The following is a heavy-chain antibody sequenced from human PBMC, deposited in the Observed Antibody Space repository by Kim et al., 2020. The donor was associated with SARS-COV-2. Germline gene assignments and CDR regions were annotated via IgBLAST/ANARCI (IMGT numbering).Heavy chain of an antibody. J-gene: IGHJ4*02. Sequence: YAQNLQDRVIMTTDTSTTTAYMELRSLRSDDTAVYYCARQGSGSGAYFDYWGQGTLVTVSS. V-gene: IGHV1-18*01. D-gene: IGHD3-10*01. CDR3: ARQGSGSGAYFDY.